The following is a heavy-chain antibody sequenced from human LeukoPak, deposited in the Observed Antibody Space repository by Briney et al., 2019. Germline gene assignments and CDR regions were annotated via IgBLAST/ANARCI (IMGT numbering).Heavy chain of an antibody. V-gene: IGHV1-2*02. Sequence: ASMKVSCKASGYTFIGYYIHWVRQAPGQGLEGMGWINPNSGATDYAQKFQGRVTMTRDTSISTTYMELSKLNSDDTAVYYCARSRVTTIPNFDYWGQGTLVTASS. CDR1: GYTFIGYY. CDR2: INPNSGAT. D-gene: IGHD2-21*02. CDR3: ARSRVTTIPNFDY. J-gene: IGHJ4*02.